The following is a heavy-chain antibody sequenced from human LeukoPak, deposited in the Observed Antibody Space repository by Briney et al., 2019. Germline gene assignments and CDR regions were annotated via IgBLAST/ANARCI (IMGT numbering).Heavy chain of an antibody. CDR2: INPNSGGT. Sequence: ASVKVSCKASGYTFTGYYMHWVRQAPGQGLEWMGRINPNSGGTNYAQKFQGRVTMTRDTSISTAYMELSRLRSDDTAVYYCARVYYYDSSGYTLDYWGQGTLVTVSS. D-gene: IGHD3-22*01. J-gene: IGHJ4*02. CDR1: GYTFTGYY. V-gene: IGHV1-2*06. CDR3: ARVYYYDSSGYTLDY.